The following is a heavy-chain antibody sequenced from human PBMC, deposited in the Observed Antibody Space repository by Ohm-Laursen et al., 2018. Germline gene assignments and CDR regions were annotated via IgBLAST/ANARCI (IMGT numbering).Heavy chain of an antibody. V-gene: IGHV2-70*11. J-gene: IGHJ6*02. Sequence: TQTLTLTCTFSGFSLSTSGMCVSWIRQPPGKALEWLARIDWDDYKYYSTSLKTRLTISKDTSKNQVVLTMTNMDPVDTATYYCARDHMIFWSGYSETSNYYYYYGMDVWGQGTTVTVSS. CDR1: GFSLSTSGMC. D-gene: IGHD3-3*01. CDR3: ARDHMIFWSGYSETSNYYYYYGMDV. CDR2: IDWDDYK.